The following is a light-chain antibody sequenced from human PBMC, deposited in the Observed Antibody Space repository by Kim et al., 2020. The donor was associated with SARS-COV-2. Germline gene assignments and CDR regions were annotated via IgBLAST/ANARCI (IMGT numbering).Light chain of an antibody. CDR3: QQYDNLPPLT. Sequence: SVGDRGTITCQASQDISKYLNWYQQKPGKAPELLIYDSSTLETGVPSRFRGNGSGTHYTFTITSLQPEDIATYYCQQYDNLPPLTFGGGTKVDIK. CDR2: DSS. CDR1: QDISKY. J-gene: IGKJ4*01. V-gene: IGKV1-33*01.